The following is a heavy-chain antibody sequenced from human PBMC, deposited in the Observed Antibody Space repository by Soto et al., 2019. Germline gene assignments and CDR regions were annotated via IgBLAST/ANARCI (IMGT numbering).Heavy chain of an antibody. Sequence: SETLSLTCNVSGGSVSSGDHYWTWIRQSPGKGLEWIGYTHNTAGTYYNPSLRSRLTISVDPSKNRFSLTLTSVTTADTALYYCARAYYDTSGYSLDPWGQGTLVTVSS. D-gene: IGHD3-22*01. V-gene: IGHV4-30-4*01. J-gene: IGHJ5*02. CDR1: GGSVSSGDHY. CDR3: ARAYYDTSGYSLDP. CDR2: THNTAGT.